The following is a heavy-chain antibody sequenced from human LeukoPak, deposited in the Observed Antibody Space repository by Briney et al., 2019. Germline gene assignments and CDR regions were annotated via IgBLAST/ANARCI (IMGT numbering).Heavy chain of an antibody. J-gene: IGHJ4*02. CDR3: ARVYRGSYFGYYFDY. Sequence: PGGSLRLSCAASGCTVSSNYMSWVRQAPGKGLEWVSVIYSGGSTYYADSVKGRFTISRDNSKNTLYLQMNSLRAEDTAVYYCARVYRGSYFGYYFDYWGQGTLVTVSS. CDR1: GCTVSSNY. V-gene: IGHV3-53*01. CDR2: IYSGGST. D-gene: IGHD1-26*01.